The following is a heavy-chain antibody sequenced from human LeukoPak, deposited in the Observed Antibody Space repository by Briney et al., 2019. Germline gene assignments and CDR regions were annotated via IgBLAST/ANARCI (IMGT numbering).Heavy chain of an antibody. D-gene: IGHD3-10*01. CDR2: ISAYNGNT. V-gene: IGHV1-18*01. CDR1: GYTFTSYG. Sequence: ASVKVSCKASGYTFTSYGISWVRQAPGQGLEWMGWISAYNGNTNYAQKLQGRVTMTTDTSTSTAYMELRSLRSDDTAVYYCARVGTYYYGSGSYPFDYWGQEPWSPSPQ. CDR3: ARVGTYYYGSGSYPFDY. J-gene: IGHJ4*01.